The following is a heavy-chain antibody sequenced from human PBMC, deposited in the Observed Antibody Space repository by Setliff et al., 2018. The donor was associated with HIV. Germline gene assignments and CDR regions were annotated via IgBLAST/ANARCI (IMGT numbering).Heavy chain of an antibody. V-gene: IGHV4-39*01. Sequence: KTSETLSLTCAVYGQSISGYYWSWIRQTPGKGLEWIGSIYYSGSTYYNPSLKSRVTISVDTSKNQFSLKLSSVTAADAAVYYCASRVYYYDSSGYLREEGFDPWGQGTLVTVSS. CDR1: GQSISGYY. CDR2: IYYSGST. D-gene: IGHD3-22*01. CDR3: ASRVYYYDSSGYLREEGFDP. J-gene: IGHJ5*02.